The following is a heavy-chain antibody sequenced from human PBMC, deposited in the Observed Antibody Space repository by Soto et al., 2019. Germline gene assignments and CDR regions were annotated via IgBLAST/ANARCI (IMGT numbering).Heavy chain of an antibody. Sequence: GASVKVSCKASGYTFTSYGISWVRQAPGQGLEWMGWISAYNGNTNYAQKFQGRVTITADKSTSTAYMELSSLRSEDTAVYYCARDSTSPEYCSGGSCYSGWYFDLWGRGTLVTVSS. CDR2: ISAYNGNT. D-gene: IGHD2-15*01. V-gene: IGHV1-18*01. CDR1: GYTFTSYG. CDR3: ARDSTSPEYCSGGSCYSGWYFDL. J-gene: IGHJ2*01.